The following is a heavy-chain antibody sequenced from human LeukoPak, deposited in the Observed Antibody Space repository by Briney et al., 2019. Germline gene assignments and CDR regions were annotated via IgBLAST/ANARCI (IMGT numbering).Heavy chain of an antibody. Sequence: PGGSLRLSCAASGFTFSDYYMSWIRQAPGKGLEWVSYISSSGSTIYYADSVKGRFTISRGNAKNSLYLQMNSLRAEDTAVYYCATSVAGLRYFDYWGQGTLVTVSS. V-gene: IGHV3-11*01. CDR1: GFTFSDYY. D-gene: IGHD6-19*01. CDR2: ISSSGSTI. J-gene: IGHJ4*02. CDR3: ATSVAGLRYFDY.